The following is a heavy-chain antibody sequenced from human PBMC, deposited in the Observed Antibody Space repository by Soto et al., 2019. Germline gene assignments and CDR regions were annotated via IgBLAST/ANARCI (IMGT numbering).Heavy chain of an antibody. CDR3: ARMGGSGWFFQCNY. CDR2: ISAYNGNT. D-gene: IGHD6-19*01. V-gene: IGHV1-18*01. CDR1: GYTLTSYG. J-gene: IGHJ4*02. Sequence: ASVKVSCKASGYTLTSYGISWVRQAPGQGLEWMGWISAYNGNTNYAQKLQGRVTMTTDTSTSTAYMELRSLRSDDTAVYYCARMGGSGWFFQCNYWGQGTLVTVSS.